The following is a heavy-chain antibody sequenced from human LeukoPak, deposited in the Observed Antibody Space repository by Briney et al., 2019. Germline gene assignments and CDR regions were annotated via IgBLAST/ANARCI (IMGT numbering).Heavy chain of an antibody. Sequence: PGGSLRLSCAASGFTFNMYGMGWVRQAPGKWPEWVAAISDGGGNTYYADSVKGRFTISRDNSRSALSLQMNSLRAEDTAVYYSAKGHNNYYFTIDYWGQGTLVTVSS. CDR2: ISDGGGNT. D-gene: IGHD2/OR15-2a*01. J-gene: IGHJ4*02. CDR1: GFTFNMYG. CDR3: AKGHNNYYFTIDY. V-gene: IGHV3-23*01.